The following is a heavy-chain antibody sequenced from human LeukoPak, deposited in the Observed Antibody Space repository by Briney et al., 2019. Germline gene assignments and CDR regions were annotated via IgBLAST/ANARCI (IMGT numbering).Heavy chain of an antibody. CDR3: ARRELLVDY. J-gene: IGHJ4*02. CDR2: INPNSGDT. Sequence: SVRVSCMGSRYPVTDQLIIWVRQPPGRGLEWMGWINPNSGDTNYEQRFQGRVTMTRDTSISTAYMDLTRLASDDTAVYYCARRELLVDYWGQGTLVTVSS. D-gene: IGHD3-10*01. CDR1: RYPVTDQL. V-gene: IGHV1-2*02.